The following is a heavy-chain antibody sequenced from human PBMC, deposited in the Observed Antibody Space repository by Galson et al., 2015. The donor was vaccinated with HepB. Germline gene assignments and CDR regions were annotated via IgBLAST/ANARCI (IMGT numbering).Heavy chain of an antibody. D-gene: IGHD4-17*01. Sequence: SLRLSCAASGFTFSSYAMHWVRQAPGKGLEWVAVISYDGSNKYYADSVKGRFTISRDNSKNTLYLQMNSLRAEDTAVYYCARDFLGGDYVPDAFDIWGQGTMVTVSS. V-gene: IGHV3-30-3*01. CDR1: GFTFSSYA. CDR3: ARDFLGGDYVPDAFDI. CDR2: ISYDGSNK. J-gene: IGHJ3*02.